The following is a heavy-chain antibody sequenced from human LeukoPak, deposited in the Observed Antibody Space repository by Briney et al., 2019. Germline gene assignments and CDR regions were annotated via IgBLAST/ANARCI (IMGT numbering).Heavy chain of an antibody. V-gene: IGHV1-2*02. J-gene: IGHJ4*02. D-gene: IGHD2-2*01. CDR2: LNPSSGGA. CDR3: VRGSCSSTICYIDY. CDR1: GGTFTGYY. Sequence: ASVKVSCKASGGTFTGYYLHWVRQAPGQGLEWMGWLNPSSGGAGSALMFQGRVSMTRDTSTSTAYMELSRLTSDDTAVYYCVRGSCSSTICYIDYWGQGTLVTVSS.